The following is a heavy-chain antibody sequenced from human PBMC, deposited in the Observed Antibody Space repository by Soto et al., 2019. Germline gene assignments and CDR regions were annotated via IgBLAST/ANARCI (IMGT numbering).Heavy chain of an antibody. CDR3: ARLNGDYFDY. D-gene: IGHD4-17*01. Sequence: SETLYLTCTVSGGSISSYYWSWIRQPPGKGLEWIGYIYYSGSTNYNPSLKSRVTISVDTSKNQFSLKLSSVTAADTAVYYCARLNGDYFDYWGQGTLVTVSS. CDR2: IYYSGST. J-gene: IGHJ4*02. CDR1: GGSISSYY. V-gene: IGHV4-59*08.